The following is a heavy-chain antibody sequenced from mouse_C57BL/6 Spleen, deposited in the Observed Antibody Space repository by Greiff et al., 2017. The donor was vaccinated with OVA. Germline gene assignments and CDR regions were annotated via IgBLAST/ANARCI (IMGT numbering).Heavy chain of an antibody. V-gene: IGHV5-12*01. CDR1: GFTFSDYY. CDR2: ISNGGGST. D-gene: IGHD1-1*01. J-gene: IGHJ2*01. Sequence: EVKLVESGGGLVQPGGSLKLSCAASGFTFSDYYMYWVRQTPEKRLEWVAYISNGGGSTYYPDTVKGRFTISRDNAKNTLYLQMSRLKSEDTAMYYCARWVSSYFDYWGQGTTLTVSS. CDR3: ARWVSSYFDY.